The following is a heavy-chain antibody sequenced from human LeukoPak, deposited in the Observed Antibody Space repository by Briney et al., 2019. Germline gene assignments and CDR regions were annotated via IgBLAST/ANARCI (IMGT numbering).Heavy chain of an antibody. D-gene: IGHD5-24*01. Sequence: SETLSLTCAVYGGSFSGYYWSWIRQPPGKGLEWIGEINHSGSTNYNPSLKSRVTISVDTSKNQFSLKLSSVTAADTAVYYCARGWHCNRFDPWGQGTLVTVSS. J-gene: IGHJ5*02. V-gene: IGHV4-34*01. CDR1: GGSFSGYY. CDR3: ARGWHCNRFDP. CDR2: INHSGST.